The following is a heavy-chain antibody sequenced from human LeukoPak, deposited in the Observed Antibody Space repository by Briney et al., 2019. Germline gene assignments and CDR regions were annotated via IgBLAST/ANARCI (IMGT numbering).Heavy chain of an antibody. Sequence: GASLEISCYVSGFNFTSYCIGWGRPLPGKGLEWMVIIYSGDSGPTYSPSFQGQVTISVDKSINTAYLQWSSLQASDTAMYYCGMSGDRVPLQDDVFDVWGQGTMVTVST. D-gene: IGHD1-26*01. CDR3: GMSGDRVPLQDDVFDV. CDR2: IYSGDSGP. J-gene: IGHJ3*01. CDR1: GFNFTSYC. V-gene: IGHV5-51*01.